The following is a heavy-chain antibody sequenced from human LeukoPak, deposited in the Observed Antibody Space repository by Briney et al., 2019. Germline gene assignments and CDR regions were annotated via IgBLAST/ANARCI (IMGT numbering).Heavy chain of an antibody. J-gene: IGHJ3*01. CDR1: GGSISNYY. D-gene: IGHD2-2*01. CDR2: MYYSGST. CDR3: ARSPCTSASCPRRNVFDV. Sequence: SETLSLTCTVSGGSISNYYWSWIRQPPGKGLEWIGYMYYSGSTNYNPSLESRVTISGDTSKNQFSLKLISVTAADTAVYYCARSPCTSASCPRRNVFDVWGQRTMVTVSS. V-gene: IGHV4-59*08.